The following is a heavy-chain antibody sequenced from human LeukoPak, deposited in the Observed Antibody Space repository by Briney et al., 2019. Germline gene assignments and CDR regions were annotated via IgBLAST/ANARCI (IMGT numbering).Heavy chain of an antibody. CDR3: AKSGGYGLIDY. V-gene: IGHV4-39*07. CDR2: IYYSGST. CDR1: GGSISSSSYY. D-gene: IGHD1-26*01. J-gene: IGHJ4*02. Sequence: PSETLSLTCTVSGGSISSSSYYWGWIRQPPGKGLEWIGSIYYSGSTYYNPSLKSRVTISVDTSKNQFSLKLNSVTAADTAMYYCAKSGGYGLIDYWGQGTRVTVSS.